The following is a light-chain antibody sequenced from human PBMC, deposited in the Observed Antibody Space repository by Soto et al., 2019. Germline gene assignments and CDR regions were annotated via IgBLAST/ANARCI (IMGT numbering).Light chain of an antibody. Sequence: EIVLTQSPATLSLSPGERATLSCRASQSVSSYLAWYQQKPGQAPRLLIYDASNRDTGIPARFSGSGSGTDFTLTISILEPEDFAVYYCQQRSNWSGLTFGGGTKVDIK. V-gene: IGKV3-11*01. CDR3: QQRSNWSGLT. CDR1: QSVSSY. J-gene: IGKJ4*01. CDR2: DAS.